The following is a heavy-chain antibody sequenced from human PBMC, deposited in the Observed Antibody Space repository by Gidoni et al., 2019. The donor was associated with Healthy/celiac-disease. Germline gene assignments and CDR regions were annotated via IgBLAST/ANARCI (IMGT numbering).Heavy chain of an antibody. CDR3: ARELVVVAATGGACYFDY. CDR2: IKQDGSEK. V-gene: IGHV3-7*01. D-gene: IGHD2-15*01. CDR1: GFTFSSYW. J-gene: IGHJ4*02. Sequence: EVQLVESGGGLVQPGGSLRLSCAACGFTFSSYWLSWVRQAPGKGLEWVANIKQDGSEKYYVDSVKGRFTISRDNAKNSLYLQMNSLRAEDTAVYYCARELVVVAATGGACYFDYWGQGTLVTVSS.